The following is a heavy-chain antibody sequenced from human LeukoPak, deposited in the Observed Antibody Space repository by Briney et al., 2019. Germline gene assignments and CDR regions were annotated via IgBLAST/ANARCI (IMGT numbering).Heavy chain of an antibody. V-gene: IGHV4-59*01. CDR1: GGSISSYY. CDR3: ARTSRGVKTYGYVDD. J-gene: IGHJ4*02. D-gene: IGHD5-24*01. Sequence: KSSETLSLTCSVCGGSISSYYWSWIRQSPGKGPEWIGYISYSGTTKYKPSLNSRLTISVDTSKNQVSLKLTSVSAADTAVYYCARTSRGVKTYGYVDDWGQGTLVTVSS. CDR2: ISYSGTT.